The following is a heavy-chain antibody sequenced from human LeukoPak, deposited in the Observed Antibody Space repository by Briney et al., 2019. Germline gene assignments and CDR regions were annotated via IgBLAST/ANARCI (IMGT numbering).Heavy chain of an antibody. V-gene: IGHV3-30-3*01. Sequence: GGSLRLSCTASGFTFSSYAMHWVRQAPGKGLVWVAVISYDGSNKYYADSVKGRFTISRDNSKNTLYLQMNSLRAEDTAVYYCAREKRYTLYNWFDPWGQGTLVTVSS. D-gene: IGHD1-1*01. J-gene: IGHJ5*02. CDR2: ISYDGSNK. CDR1: GFTFSSYA. CDR3: AREKRYTLYNWFDP.